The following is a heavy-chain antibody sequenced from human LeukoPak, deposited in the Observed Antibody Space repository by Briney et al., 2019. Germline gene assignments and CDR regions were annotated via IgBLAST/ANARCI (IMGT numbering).Heavy chain of an antibody. J-gene: IGHJ4*02. Sequence: GSLRLSCAASGFTFSSYSMNWVRQAPGKGLERVSSISSSSSYIYYADSVKGRFTISRDNAKNSLYPQMNSLRAEDTAVYYCAREGCYYDSSGYPYPDYWGQGTLVTVSS. V-gene: IGHV3-21*01. CDR2: ISSSSSYI. CDR1: GFTFSSYS. D-gene: IGHD3-22*01. CDR3: AREGCYYDSSGYPYPDY.